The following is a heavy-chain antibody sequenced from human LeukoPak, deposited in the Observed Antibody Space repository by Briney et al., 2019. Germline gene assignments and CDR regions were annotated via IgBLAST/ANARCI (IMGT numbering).Heavy chain of an antibody. V-gene: IGHV3-11*05. J-gene: IGHJ4*02. CDR3: AGEQVSAVFDY. D-gene: IGHD5/OR15-5a*01. CDR1: GFIFSDFY. CDR2: ISPSGSYT. Sequence: GGSLRLSCAGSGFIFSDFYMNWIRQAPGKGLEWLAYISPSGSYTTYGDSVKGRFVISRDNTKNSVSLQMDSLRAEDTAVYFCAGEQVSAVFDYWGQGARVTV.